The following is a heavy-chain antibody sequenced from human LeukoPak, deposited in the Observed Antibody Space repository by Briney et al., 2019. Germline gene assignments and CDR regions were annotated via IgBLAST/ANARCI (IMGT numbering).Heavy chain of an antibody. CDR2: IWYDGSNK. J-gene: IGHJ6*02. CDR1: GFTFSSYG. Sequence: GGSLRLSCAASGFTFSSYGMHWVRQAPGKGLEWVGVIWYDGSNKYYADSVKGRFTISRDNSKSTLYLQMNSLRAEDTAVYYCARPQGDYYYYYGMDVWGQGTTVTVSS. CDR3: ARPQGDYYYYYGMDV. V-gene: IGHV3-33*01. D-gene: IGHD3-16*01.